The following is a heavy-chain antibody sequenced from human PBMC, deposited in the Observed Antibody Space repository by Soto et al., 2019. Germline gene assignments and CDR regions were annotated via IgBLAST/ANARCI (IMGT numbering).Heavy chain of an antibody. CDR1: GFTLSGRS. V-gene: IGHV3-74*01. Sequence: EVQLVESGGGLVQPGGSLRLSCAASGFTLSGRSMHWVRQAPGKGLVWVSGIDNAGTDSTYADSVKGRFTSSRDNAKNMLYLQMHSLRVDDKAVYYWARGWFGPDVWGTGTTVTGSS. J-gene: IGHJ6*04. CDR2: IDNAGTDS. D-gene: IGHD3-10*01. CDR3: ARGWFGPDV.